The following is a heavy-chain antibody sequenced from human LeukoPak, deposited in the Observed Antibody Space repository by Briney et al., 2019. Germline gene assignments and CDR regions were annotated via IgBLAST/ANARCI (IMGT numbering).Heavy chain of an antibody. D-gene: IGHD6-13*01. Sequence: GGSLRLSCAASGFIFSGYSMNWVRQAPGKGLEWVSSISSSSSSIYYADSVKGRFTISRDNTKKSLYLQMNSLRAEDTAVYYCAREGATAGSGYYFDYWGQGSLVTVSS. V-gene: IGHV3-21*01. CDR3: AREGATAGSGYYFDY. J-gene: IGHJ4*02. CDR2: ISSSSSSI. CDR1: GFIFSGYS.